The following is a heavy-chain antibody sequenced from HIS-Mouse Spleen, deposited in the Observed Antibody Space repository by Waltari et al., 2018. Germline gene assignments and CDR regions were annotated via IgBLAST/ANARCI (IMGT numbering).Heavy chain of an antibody. D-gene: IGHD3-3*01. CDR3: ARGYDFWSGSNAFDI. Sequence: QVQLVQSGADVKKPGASVKVSSKASGYTFTSCGISCVPQPPGQGLEWLGWISAYNGNTNYAQKLQGRVTMTTDTSTSTDYMELRSLRSDDTAVYYCARGYDFWSGSNAFDIWGQGTMVTVSS. CDR2: ISAYNGNT. J-gene: IGHJ3*02. V-gene: IGHV1-18*01. CDR1: GYTFTSCG.